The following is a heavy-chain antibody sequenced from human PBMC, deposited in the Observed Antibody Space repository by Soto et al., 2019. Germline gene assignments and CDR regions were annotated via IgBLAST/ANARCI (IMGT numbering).Heavy chain of an antibody. D-gene: IGHD5-12*01. J-gene: IGHJ5*02. CDR2: IIPIFGTA. CDR1: GSTFSSYA. CDR3: ARDRGDGYQNWFDP. V-gene: IGHV1-69*13. Sequence: GASVKVSCKASGSTFSSYAISWVRQAPGKGLDWMGGIIPIFGTANYAQKFQGRVTITADESTSTAYMELSSLRSEDMAVYYCARDRGDGYQNWFDPWGQGTLVTVS.